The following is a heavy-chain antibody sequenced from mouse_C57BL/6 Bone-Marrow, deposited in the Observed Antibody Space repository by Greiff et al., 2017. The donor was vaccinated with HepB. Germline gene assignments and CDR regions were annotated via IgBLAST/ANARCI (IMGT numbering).Heavy chain of an antibody. CDR2: IDPFDSYT. CDR3: AREDYYAMDY. J-gene: IGHJ4*01. CDR1: GYTFTSYW. V-gene: IGHV1-69*01. Sequence: QVQLQQPGAELVMPGASVKLSCKASGYTFTSYWMHWVKQRPGQGLEWIGEIDPFDSYTNYNQKFKGKSTLTVDKSSSTAYMQLSSLTSEDSAVYYCAREDYYAMDYWGQGTSVTVSS.